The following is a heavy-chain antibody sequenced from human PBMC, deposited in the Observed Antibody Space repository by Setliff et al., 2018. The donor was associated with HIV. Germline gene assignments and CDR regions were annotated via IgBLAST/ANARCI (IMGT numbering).Heavy chain of an antibody. CDR1: GFSFSNFA. CDR2: ISYDGNNE. Sequence: GGSLRLSCAASGFSFSNFAMHWVRQAPGKGLEWLGFISYDGNNEYYADSVRGRFTISRDNSKNTLFLQMNTLRAEDTAVYYCARGALISWDSSDDLWYWGQGTLVTVSS. CDR3: ARGALISWDSSDDLWY. J-gene: IGHJ4*02. V-gene: IGHV3-30*04. D-gene: IGHD3-22*01.